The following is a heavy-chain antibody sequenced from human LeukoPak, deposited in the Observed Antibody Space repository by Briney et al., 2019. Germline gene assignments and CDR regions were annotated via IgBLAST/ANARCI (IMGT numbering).Heavy chain of an antibody. D-gene: IGHD3-10*01. Sequence: GGSLRLSCAASGFTFSSYAMSWVRQAPGKGLGWVSTISGSGAYTYYADSVKGRFTISRDNSKNTLYLQMNSLRAEDMAVYYCAKYFASGSYYKLPHWGQGTLVTVSS. J-gene: IGHJ1*01. CDR3: AKYFASGSYYKLPH. CDR2: ISGSGAYT. CDR1: GFTFSSYA. V-gene: IGHV3-23*01.